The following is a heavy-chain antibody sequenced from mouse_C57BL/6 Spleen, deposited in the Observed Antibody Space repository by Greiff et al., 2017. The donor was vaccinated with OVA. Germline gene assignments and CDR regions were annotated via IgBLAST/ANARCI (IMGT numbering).Heavy chain of an antibody. Sequence: VQLQQPGAELVRPGTSVKLSCKASGYTFTSYWMHWVKQRPGQGLEWIGVIDPSDSYTNYNQKFKGKATLTVDPSSSTAYMQLSSLTSEDSAVYYGARVWDVGGYYYAMDYWGQGTSVTVSS. D-gene: IGHD4-1*01. CDR2: IDPSDSYT. J-gene: IGHJ4*01. V-gene: IGHV1-59*01. CDR3: ARVWDVGGYYYAMDY. CDR1: GYTFTSYW.